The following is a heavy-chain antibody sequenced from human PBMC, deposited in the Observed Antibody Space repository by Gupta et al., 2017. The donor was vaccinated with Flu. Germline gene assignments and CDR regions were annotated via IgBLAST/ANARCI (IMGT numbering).Heavy chain of an antibody. J-gene: IGHJ5*02. V-gene: IGHV3-48*01. D-gene: IGHD3-22*01. CDR1: GFTFSSYS. CDR3: ATYYDSSGYQT. CDR2: ISSSSRTI. Sequence: EVQLVESGGGLVQPGGSLRLSCAASGFTFSSYSINWVRQVPGKGLDWVSYISSSSRTIYYADSVKGRFTISRDNAKNSVYLQMNSLRVEDTAVYYCATYYDSSGYQTWGQGTLVTVSS.